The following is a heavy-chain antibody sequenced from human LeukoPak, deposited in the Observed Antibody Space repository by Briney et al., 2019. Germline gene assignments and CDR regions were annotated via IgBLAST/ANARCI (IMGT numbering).Heavy chain of an antibody. J-gene: IGHJ4*02. D-gene: IGHD3-10*01. CDR3: ARQTHYYGSGSYLFDY. CDR2: MNPNSGNT. Sequence: ASVKVSCKASGYTFSSYDINWVRQATGQGLEWMGWMNPNSGNTGYAQKFQGRVTMTRNTSISTAYMELSSLRSEDTAVYYCARQTHYYGSGSYLFDYWGQGTLVTVSS. CDR1: GYTFSSYD. V-gene: IGHV1-8*01.